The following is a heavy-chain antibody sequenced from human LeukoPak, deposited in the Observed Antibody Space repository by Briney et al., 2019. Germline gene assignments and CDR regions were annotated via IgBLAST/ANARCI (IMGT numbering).Heavy chain of an antibody. CDR2: MNPNSGNT. V-gene: IGHV1-8*02. CDR1: GYTFTSYG. CDR3: AIPSGPYVYVWGSYRYYFDY. J-gene: IGHJ4*02. D-gene: IGHD3-16*02. Sequence: EASVQFSCKASGYTFTSYGISWVRPAPGQGLEWMGWMNPNSGNTGYAQKFQGRVTMTRNTSISTAYMELSSLRSEDTAVYYCAIPSGPYVYVWGSYRYYFDYWGQGTLVTVSS.